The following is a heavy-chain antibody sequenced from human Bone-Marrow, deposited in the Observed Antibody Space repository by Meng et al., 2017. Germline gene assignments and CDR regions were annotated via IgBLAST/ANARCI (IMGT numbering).Heavy chain of an antibody. D-gene: IGHD1-26*01. Sequence: GESLKISCAASGFTFSSYAMSWVRQAPGKGLEWVSAISGSGGSTYYADSVKGRFTISRDNAKNSLYLEMNSLRAEDTAVYYCARVGSGSQKALGAAFDVWGQGTMVTVSS. CDR1: GFTFSSYA. CDR2: ISGSGGST. J-gene: IGHJ3*01. V-gene: IGHV3-23*01. CDR3: ARVGSGSQKALGAAFDV.